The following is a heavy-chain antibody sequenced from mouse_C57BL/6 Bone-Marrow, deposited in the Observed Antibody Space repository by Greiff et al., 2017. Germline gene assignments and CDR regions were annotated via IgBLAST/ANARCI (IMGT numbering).Heavy chain of an antibody. CDR3: ARLWVTTSACGYAMDY. Sequence: QVQLQQPGAELVKPGASVKLSCTASGYTFTSYWMHWVKQRPGQGLEWIGMIHPNSGSTNYNEKFKSKATLTVDKSSSTAYMQLSSLTSEDSAVYYCARLWVTTSACGYAMDYWGQGTSVTVSS. CDR1: GYTFTSYW. D-gene: IGHD2-2*01. J-gene: IGHJ4*01. V-gene: IGHV1-64*01. CDR2: IHPNSGST.